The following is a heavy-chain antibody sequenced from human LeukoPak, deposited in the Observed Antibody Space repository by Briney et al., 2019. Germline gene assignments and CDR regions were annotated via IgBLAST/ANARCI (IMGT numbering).Heavy chain of an antibody. J-gene: IGHJ4*02. Sequence: PGGSLRLSCAASGFTFSSYTMNWVRQAPGKGLEWVSSISSSSNYTYYTDSVKGRFTISRDDAKNSLYLQMSGLRAEDTAVYYCARFYDGSGYYSWGRGTLVTVTS. CDR2: ISSSSNYT. CDR1: GFTFSSYT. V-gene: IGHV3-21*01. CDR3: ARFYDGSGYYS. D-gene: IGHD3-22*01.